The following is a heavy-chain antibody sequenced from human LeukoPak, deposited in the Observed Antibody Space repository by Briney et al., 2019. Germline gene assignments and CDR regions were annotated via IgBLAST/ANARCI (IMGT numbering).Heavy chain of an antibody. D-gene: IGHD6-19*01. CDR3: ARELLAVAGTLGYYFDY. CDR1: GGTFNKYG. V-gene: IGHV1-69*13. Sequence: GASVKVSCKAPGGTFNKYGISWVRQAPGQGLEWMGGIIPMFDTADYAPKFQGRVTITADESISTSFMELSNLTTEDTGVYYCARELLAVAGTLGYYFDYWGQGSLVTVSS. CDR2: IIPMFDTA. J-gene: IGHJ4*02.